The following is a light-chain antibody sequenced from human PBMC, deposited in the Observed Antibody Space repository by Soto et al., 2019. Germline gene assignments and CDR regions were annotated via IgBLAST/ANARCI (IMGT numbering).Light chain of an antibody. J-gene: IGLJ3*02. V-gene: IGLV2-14*01. CDR2: DVS. CDR3: SSYTSSSTLV. Sequence: QSALTQPASVSGSPGQSITISCTGTSSDVGGYKYVSWYQQHPGKAPKLMICDVSNRPSGVSNRFSGSKSGNTASLTISGLQAEDEADYYCSSYTSSSTLVFGGGTKVTVL. CDR1: SSDVGGYKY.